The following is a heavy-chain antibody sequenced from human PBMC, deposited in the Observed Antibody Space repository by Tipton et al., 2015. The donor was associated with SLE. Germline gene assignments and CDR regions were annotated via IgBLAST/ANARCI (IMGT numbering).Heavy chain of an antibody. V-gene: IGHV3-23*01. CDR1: GFTFSSYA. J-gene: IGHJ3*02. D-gene: IGHD3-3*02. CDR3: ARDPGIKAAFDI. Sequence: GSLRLSCVASGFTFSSYAMSWVRQAPGKGLEWVSAISGSGGSTYNADSVKGRFTISRDNSKNTLYLQMNSLRAEDTAVYYCARDPGIKAAFDIWGQGTMVTVSS. CDR2: ISGSGGST.